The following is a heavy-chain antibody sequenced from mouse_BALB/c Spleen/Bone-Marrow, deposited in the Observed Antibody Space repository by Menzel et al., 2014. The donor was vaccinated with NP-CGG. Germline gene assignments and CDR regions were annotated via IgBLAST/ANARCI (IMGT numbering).Heavy chain of an antibody. Sequence: EVQLQESGAELVKPGASVKLSCTASGFNIKDTYMHWVKQRPEQGLEGLGRIVPANGNTKYDPKFQGKATITADTSSNTAYLQLSSLTSEDTAVYYCANYDYGWYFDVWGAGTTATVSS. D-gene: IGHD2-4*01. CDR1: GFNIKDTY. CDR3: ANYDYGWYFDV. CDR2: IVPANGNT. J-gene: IGHJ1*01. V-gene: IGHV14-3*02.